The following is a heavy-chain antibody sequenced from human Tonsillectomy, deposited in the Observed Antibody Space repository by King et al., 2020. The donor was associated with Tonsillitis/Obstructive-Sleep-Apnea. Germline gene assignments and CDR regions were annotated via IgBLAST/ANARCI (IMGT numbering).Heavy chain of an antibody. CDR1: GFTFDDYA. Sequence: VQLVESGGGLAQPGKSLRLSCAASGFTFDDYAMHWVRQAPGKGLEWVSGISWNGGTTDYVDSVRGRFTISRDNAKNSLYLQMNNLRVEDTALYYCAKVVAVAGTGYMDVWGKGTTVTVSS. V-gene: IGHV3-9*01. J-gene: IGHJ6*03. CDR3: AKVVAVAGTGYMDV. D-gene: IGHD6-19*01. CDR2: ISWNGGTT.